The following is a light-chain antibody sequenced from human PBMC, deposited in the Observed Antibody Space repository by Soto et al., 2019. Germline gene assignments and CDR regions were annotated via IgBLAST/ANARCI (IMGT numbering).Light chain of an antibody. CDR2: DVN. Sequence: QSVLTQPASASGSPGQSITISCTGTGTDVGAYDYVSWYQQHPGKAPKLVIYDVNNRPSGVSSRFSGSKSGNTASLIISGLQAEDEADYYCSSYTSSSIVYVFGTGTKVTVL. J-gene: IGLJ1*01. CDR3: SSYTSSSIVYV. CDR1: GTDVGAYDY. V-gene: IGLV2-14*03.